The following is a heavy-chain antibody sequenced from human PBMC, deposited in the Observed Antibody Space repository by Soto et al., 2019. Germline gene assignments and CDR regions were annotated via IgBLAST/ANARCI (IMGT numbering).Heavy chain of an antibody. CDR3: ASGGWETPI. J-gene: IGHJ4*02. V-gene: IGHV3-7*03. Sequence: EVQLGESGGGLVQPGGALRLGCAASGFSLSTDWRRWVRQAPGKGLEGVATIKPDGSDKYYVDSVKGRFTISRDNAKKSLLLQMNSLTAEDTAVYYCASGGWETPIWGQGTLVTVSS. CDR1: GFSLSTDW. CDR2: IKPDGSDK. D-gene: IGHD1-26*01.